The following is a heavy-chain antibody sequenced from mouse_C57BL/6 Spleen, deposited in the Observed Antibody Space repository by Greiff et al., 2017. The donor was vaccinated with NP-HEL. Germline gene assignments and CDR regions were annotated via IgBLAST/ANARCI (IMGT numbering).Heavy chain of an antibody. CDR1: GYSFTGYY. D-gene: IGHD2-3*01. Sequence: VQLQQSGPELVKPGASVKISCKASGYSFTGYYMHWVKQSSEKSLEWIGEINPSTGGTSYNQKFKGKATLTVDKSSSTAYMQLKSLTSEDSAVYYCASLLSHDYWGQGTTLTVSS. J-gene: IGHJ2*01. CDR2: INPSTGGT. V-gene: IGHV1-43*01. CDR3: ASLLSHDY.